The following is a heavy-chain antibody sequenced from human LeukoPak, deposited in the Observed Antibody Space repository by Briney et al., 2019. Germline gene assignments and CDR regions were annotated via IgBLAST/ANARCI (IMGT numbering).Heavy chain of an antibody. Sequence: PSETLSLTCAVYGGSFSVYYWSWIRQPPGKGLEWIGEINHSGSTNYNPSLKSRVTISVDTSKNQFSLKLSSVTAADTAVYYCARGPTTRYYYDSSSYYGNFAYWGQGTLVTVSS. V-gene: IGHV4-34*01. CDR3: ARGPTTRYYYDSSSYYGNFAY. CDR2: INHSGST. J-gene: IGHJ4*02. D-gene: IGHD3-22*01. CDR1: GGSFSVYY.